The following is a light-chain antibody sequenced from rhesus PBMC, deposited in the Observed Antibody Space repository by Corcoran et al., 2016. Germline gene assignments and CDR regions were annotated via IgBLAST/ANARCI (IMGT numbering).Light chain of an antibody. CDR2: YTD. CDR3: ATWDDDLRGYI. J-gene: IGLJ1*01. V-gene: IGLV1-60*01. CDR1: SSNTGSNG. Sequence: QSVLTQPPSASEAATKSVTISCSGSSSNTGSNGVSWYQQLPGAAPQLLIFYTDQRASGVSDRFSGSKSGTSASLAISGLQTEDEADYYCATWDDDLRGYIFGGGTRLTVL.